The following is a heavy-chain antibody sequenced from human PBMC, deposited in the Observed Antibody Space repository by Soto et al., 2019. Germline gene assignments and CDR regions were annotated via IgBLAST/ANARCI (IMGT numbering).Heavy chain of an antibody. CDR3: AKDQNYDFWSADSFDP. V-gene: IGHV3-23*01. J-gene: IGHJ5*02. CDR1: GFTFSSYA. D-gene: IGHD3-3*01. Sequence: EVQLLESGGGLVQPGGSLRLSCAASGFTFSSYAMSWVRQAPGKGLEWVSAISGSGGSTYYADSVKGRFTISRDNSKNTRYLQMNSLRAEDTAVYYCAKDQNYDFWSADSFDPWGQGTLVTVSS. CDR2: ISGSGGST.